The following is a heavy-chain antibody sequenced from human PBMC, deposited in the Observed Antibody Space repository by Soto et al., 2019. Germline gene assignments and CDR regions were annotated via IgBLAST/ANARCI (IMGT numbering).Heavy chain of an antibody. D-gene: IGHD5-12*01. V-gene: IGHV4-59*01. CDR1: GVSISSYY. J-gene: IGHJ5*02. CDR3: AGGRGYSAYELIGWFDP. Sequence: SDTLSLTCTVSGVSISSYYWSRIRQPPGKGLEWIGYIYYTGSTNYNPSLRSRVTISVDTSKNQFSLKLSSVTAADTAVYYCAGGRGYSAYELIGWFDPWGQGTLVTVS. CDR2: IYYTGST.